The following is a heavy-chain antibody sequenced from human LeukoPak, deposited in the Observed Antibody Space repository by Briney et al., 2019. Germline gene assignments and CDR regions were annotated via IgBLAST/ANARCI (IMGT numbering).Heavy chain of an antibody. J-gene: IGHJ4*02. V-gene: IGHV3-30*03. CDR2: ISSDGRKN. Sequence: GRSLRLSCTASAFTFSSYGMHWVRQAPGKGLEWVAVISSDGRKNYYADSVKGRFTISRDNSKKTLYLQMSSLRADDTAVYYCARFICSSTSCYEGDWGQGTLVTVSS. D-gene: IGHD2-2*01. CDR1: AFTFSSYG. CDR3: ARFICSSTSCYEGD.